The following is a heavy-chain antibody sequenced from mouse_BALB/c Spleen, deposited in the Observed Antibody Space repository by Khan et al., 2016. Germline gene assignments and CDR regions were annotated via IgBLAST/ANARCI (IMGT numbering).Heavy chain of an antibody. CDR3: ARSPLYYGSSLYAVDY. CDR1: GFSLSSYG. V-gene: IGHV2-2*01. J-gene: IGHJ4*01. Sequence: QVQLQQPGPGLVQPSQSLSITCTVSGFSLSSYGIHWVRQSPGKGLEWLGVIWSGGATDYKAAFISRLSISKDNSKSQVFFKMNSLQGHDTAIYYCARSPLYYGSSLYAVDYWGQGTSVTVSS. D-gene: IGHD1-1*01. CDR2: IWSGGAT.